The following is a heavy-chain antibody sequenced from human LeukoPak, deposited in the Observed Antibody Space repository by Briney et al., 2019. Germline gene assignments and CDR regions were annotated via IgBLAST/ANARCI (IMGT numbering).Heavy chain of an antibody. V-gene: IGHV3-11*06. CDR3: ARVWGSSSARWFDP. D-gene: IGHD3-16*01. J-gene: IGHJ5*02. Sequence: GGSLRLSCAASGFTFSDYYMSWIRQAPGKGLEWVSYISSSSSYTNYADSVKGRFTISRDNAKNSLYLQINSLRAEDTAVYYCARVWGSSSARWFDPWGQGTLVTVSS. CDR1: GFTFSDYY. CDR2: ISSSSSYT.